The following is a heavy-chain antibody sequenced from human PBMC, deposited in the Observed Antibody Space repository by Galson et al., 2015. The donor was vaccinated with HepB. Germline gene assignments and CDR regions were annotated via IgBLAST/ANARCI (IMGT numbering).Heavy chain of an antibody. CDR2: ISAYNGNT. J-gene: IGHJ3*02. D-gene: IGHD1-26*01. V-gene: IGHV1-18*01. CDR1: GYTFTSYG. Sequence: SVKVSCKASGYTFTSYGISWVRQAPGQGLEWMGWISAYNGNTNYAQKLQGRVTMTTDTSTSTAYMELRSLRSDDTAVYYCASQKGGSYHAPRFSDPFDIWGQGTMVTVSS. CDR3: ASQKGGSYHAPRFSDPFDI.